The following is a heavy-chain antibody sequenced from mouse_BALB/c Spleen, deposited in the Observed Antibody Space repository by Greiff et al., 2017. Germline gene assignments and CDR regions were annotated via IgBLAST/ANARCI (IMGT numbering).Heavy chain of an antibody. CDR2: INPSSGYT. J-gene: IGHJ4*01. CDR3: ARARITTVVGEDYAMDY. CDR1: GYTFTSYT. V-gene: IGHV1-4*01. D-gene: IGHD1-1*01. Sequence: QVQLQQSGAELARPGASVKMSCKASGYTFTSYTMHWVKQRPGQGLEWIGYINPSSGYTNYNQKFKDKATLTADKSSSTAYMQLSSLTSEDSAVYYCARARITTVVGEDYAMDYWGQGTSVTVSS.